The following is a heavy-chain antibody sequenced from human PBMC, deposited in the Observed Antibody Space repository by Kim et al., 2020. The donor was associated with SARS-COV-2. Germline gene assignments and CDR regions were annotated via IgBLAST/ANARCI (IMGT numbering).Heavy chain of an antibody. Sequence: GGSLRLSCAASGFTFSSYAMSWVRQAPGKGLEWVSAISGSGGSTYYADSVKGRFTISRDNSKNTLYLQMNSLRAEDTAVYYCAKGASAAAGSLTRGNGYFDYWGQGTLVTVSS. CDR3: AKGASAAAGSLTRGNGYFDY. CDR2: ISGSGGST. D-gene: IGHD6-13*01. J-gene: IGHJ4*02. V-gene: IGHV3-23*01. CDR1: GFTFSSYA.